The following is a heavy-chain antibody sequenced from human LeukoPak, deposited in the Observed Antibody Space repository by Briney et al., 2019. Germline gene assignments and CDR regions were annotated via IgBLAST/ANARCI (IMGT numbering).Heavy chain of an antibody. CDR3: AKEGDSSGLSLDC. J-gene: IGHJ4*02. Sequence: ASVKVSSKACGYTFTGSYMDWVRQAPGQGLEWMGWINPKSGGTNYAQNFQARVTLSTETSISTAYMGLSRLRSDDTAVYYCAKEGDSSGLSLDCWGQGMLLTVS. CDR2: INPKSGGT. D-gene: IGHD6-19*01. V-gene: IGHV1-2*02. CDR1: GYTFTGSY.